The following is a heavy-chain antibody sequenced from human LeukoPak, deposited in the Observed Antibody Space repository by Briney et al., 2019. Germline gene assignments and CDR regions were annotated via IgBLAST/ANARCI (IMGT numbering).Heavy chain of an antibody. D-gene: IGHD6-13*01. CDR1: GFTFSSYA. V-gene: IGHV3-23*01. J-gene: IGHJ4*02. Sequence: GGSLRLSCAASGFTFSSYAMSWVRQAPGKGLEWVSATSGSGVSTYYADSVKGRFTISRDNSKNTLYLQMNSLRAEDTAVYYCAKAGYSSSWFFDYWGQGTLVTVSS. CDR3: AKAGYSSSWFFDY. CDR2: TSGSGVST.